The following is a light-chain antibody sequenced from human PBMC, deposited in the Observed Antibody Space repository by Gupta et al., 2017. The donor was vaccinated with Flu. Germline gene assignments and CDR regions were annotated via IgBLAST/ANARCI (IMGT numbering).Light chain of an antibody. CDR3: AAWDSSMNGWV. CDR1: SSNVGSNN. CDR2: CNN. Sequence: VTISCSGSSSNVGSNNVHWYQQLPGTAPKLLMYCNNKRPSGVPDRFSGSKSGTSATLAISGLQAEEEADYYCAAWDSSMNGWVFGGGTKLTVL. V-gene: IGLV1-44*01. J-gene: IGLJ3*02.